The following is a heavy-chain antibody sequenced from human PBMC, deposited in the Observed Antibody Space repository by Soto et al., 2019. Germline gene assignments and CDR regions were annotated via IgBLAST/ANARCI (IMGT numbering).Heavy chain of an antibody. Sequence: SETLSLTCTVSGISVSTSDYYWGWVRQPPGKGLDWIGNIYYSGSTFYNPSLRSRVTLSVDTSKNQFSLRLNSVTAADTAVYFCAGFVVPASRNSDFDYWGQGTLVTVSS. CDR2: IYYSGST. J-gene: IGHJ4*02. CDR3: AGFVVPASRNSDFDY. CDR1: GISVSTSDYY. V-gene: IGHV4-39*01. D-gene: IGHD2-15*01.